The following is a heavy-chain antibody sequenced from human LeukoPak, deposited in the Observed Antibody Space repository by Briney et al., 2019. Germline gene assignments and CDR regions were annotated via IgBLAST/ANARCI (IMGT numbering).Heavy chain of an antibody. D-gene: IGHD2-2*02. J-gene: IGHJ5*02. CDR2: INPSGGST. CDR3: ARDVVPAAIRVHSWFDP. V-gene: IGHV1-46*01. Sequence: VSVKVSCKASGYTFTSYYMHWVRQAPGQGLEWMGIINPSGGSTSYAQKFQGRVTMTRDTSTSTVYMELSSLRSEDTAVYYCARDVVPAAIRVHSWFDPWGQGTLVTVSS. CDR1: GYTFTSYY.